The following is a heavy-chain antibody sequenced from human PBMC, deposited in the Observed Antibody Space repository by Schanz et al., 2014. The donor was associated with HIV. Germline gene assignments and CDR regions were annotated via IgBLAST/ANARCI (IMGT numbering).Heavy chain of an antibody. CDR2: INQDGSEF. CDR3: AKSTWVDN. CDR1: GFTFSTYW. Sequence: EVQLVESGGGLVQPGGSLRLSCTASGFTFSTYWMSWVRQAPGKGLEWVANINQDGSEFYYVNSVKGRFTVSRDNAKKSLYLQMNSLRGEDTALYFCAKSTWVDNCGQGTLVTVSS. D-gene: IGHD2-2*01. J-gene: IGHJ4*02. V-gene: IGHV3-7*01.